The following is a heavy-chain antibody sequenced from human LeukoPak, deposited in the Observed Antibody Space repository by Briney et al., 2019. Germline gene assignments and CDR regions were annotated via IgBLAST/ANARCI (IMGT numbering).Heavy chain of an antibody. Sequence: ASVKVSCKASGYTFTGYYMHWVRQAPGQRLEWMGWINAGNGNTKYSQKFQGRVTITRDTSASTAYMELSSLRSEDTAVYYCARDLPYYDFWSGYSPDFDYWGQGTLVTVSS. CDR2: INAGNGNT. V-gene: IGHV1-3*01. D-gene: IGHD3-3*01. J-gene: IGHJ4*02. CDR3: ARDLPYYDFWSGYSPDFDY. CDR1: GYTFTGYY.